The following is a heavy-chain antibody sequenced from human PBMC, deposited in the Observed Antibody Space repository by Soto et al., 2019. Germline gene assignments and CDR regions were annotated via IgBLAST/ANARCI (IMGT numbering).Heavy chain of an antibody. J-gene: IGHJ5*02. CDR3: ASRRFGELNYYFDP. V-gene: IGHV1-18*01. CDR1: GYTFASYG. Sequence: GASVKVSCKASGYTFASYGISWVRQAPGQGLEWMGWITAYNGNTNYAQKLQGRVTMTTDTSTSTAYMELRSLRSDDTAVYYCASRRFGELNYYFDPWGQGTLVTVSS. D-gene: IGHD3-10*01. CDR2: ITAYNGNT.